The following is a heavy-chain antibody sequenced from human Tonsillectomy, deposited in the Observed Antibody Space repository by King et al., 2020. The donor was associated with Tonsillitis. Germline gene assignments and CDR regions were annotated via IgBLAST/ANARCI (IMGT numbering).Heavy chain of an antibody. CDR2: IDPSDSYT. Sequence: VQLVESGAEVKKPGESLRISCTGSGYSFTSYWISWVRQMPGKGLEWMGRIDPSDSYTNYSPSFQGHVTISADKSISTAYLQWSSLKASDTAMYYCASHPPPMYYYGSGSYGSNYFDYWGQGTLVTVSS. CDR3: ASHPPPMYYYGSGSYGSNYFDY. V-gene: IGHV5-10-1*03. D-gene: IGHD3-10*01. J-gene: IGHJ4*02. CDR1: GYSFTSYW.